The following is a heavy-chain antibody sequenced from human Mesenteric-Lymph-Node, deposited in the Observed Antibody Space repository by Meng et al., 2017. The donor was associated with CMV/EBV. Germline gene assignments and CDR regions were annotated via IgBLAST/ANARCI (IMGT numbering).Heavy chain of an antibody. CDR1: GFAFSEHY. CDR3: ARGPIATFYYFDL. V-gene: IGHV3-72*01. Sequence: GESLKISCAASGFAFSEHYMDWVRRAPGKGLEWVGRIRNKANFYTTEYAASVEGRFSISRDDSLNALYLQMNDLRVEDTAVYYCARGPIATFYYFDLWVQGTLVTVSS. CDR2: IRNKANFYTT. D-gene: IGHD6-13*01. J-gene: IGHJ4*02.